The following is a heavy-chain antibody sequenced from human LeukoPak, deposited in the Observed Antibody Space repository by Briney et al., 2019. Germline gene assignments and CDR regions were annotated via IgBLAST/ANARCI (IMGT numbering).Heavy chain of an antibody. Sequence: PGGSLRLSCAASGFTFSSYWMSWVRQAPGKGLEWVASIKQDGSENYYVDSVKGRFTISRDNAKNSLYLQMNSLRAEDTAVYYCARDPTGYCSGGSCFFDAFDIWGQGTMVTVSS. D-gene: IGHD2-15*01. CDR1: GFTFSSYW. J-gene: IGHJ3*02. CDR2: IKQDGSEN. V-gene: IGHV3-7*01. CDR3: ARDPTGYCSGGSCFFDAFDI.